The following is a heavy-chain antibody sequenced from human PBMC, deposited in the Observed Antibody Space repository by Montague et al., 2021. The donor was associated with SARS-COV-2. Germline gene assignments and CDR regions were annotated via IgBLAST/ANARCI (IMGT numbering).Heavy chain of an antibody. CDR1: GGSISSSSYY. V-gene: IGHV4-39*01. J-gene: IGHJ5*02. CDR3: ARNGLKTEPIFRGLVPSPFDP. Sequence: SETLSLTCTVSGGSISSSSYYWGWIRQPPGKGLEWIGSIYYSGSTFYNPSLKSRVTISVDTSKNQFSLKLSSVTAADTAVYYCARNGLKTEPIFRGLVPSPFDPWGQGALVTVSS. CDR2: IYYSGST. D-gene: IGHD3-10*01.